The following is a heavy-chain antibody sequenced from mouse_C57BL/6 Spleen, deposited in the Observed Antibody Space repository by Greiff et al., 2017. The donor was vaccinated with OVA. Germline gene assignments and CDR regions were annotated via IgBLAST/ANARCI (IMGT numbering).Heavy chain of an antibody. CDR2: ISDGGSYT. J-gene: IGHJ1*03. Sequence: EVMLVESGGGLVKPGGSLKLSCAASGFTFSSYAMSWVRQTPEQRLEWVATISDGGSYTYYPDNVKGRFTISRDNAKNNLYLQMSHLKAEDTAMYYCARELWYFDVWGTGTTVTVSS. CDR1: GFTFSSYA. V-gene: IGHV5-4*01. CDR3: ARELWYFDV.